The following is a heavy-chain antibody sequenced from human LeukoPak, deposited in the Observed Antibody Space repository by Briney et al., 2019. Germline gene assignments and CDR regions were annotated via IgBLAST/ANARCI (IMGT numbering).Heavy chain of an antibody. CDR3: ARDSLLPILRYFPFDP. J-gene: IGHJ5*02. V-gene: IGHV1-18*01. Sequence: AAVKVSCKDSGYTFTRYGIRWVRQAHGQGEEWMGWISACNGNTNYAHKLQRRLTMTTDTSTSTAYMELRILRSDDTAVYYCARDSLLPILRYFPFDPWRRGTLVTVSS. CDR2: ISACNGNT. D-gene: IGHD3-9*01. CDR1: GYTFTRYG.